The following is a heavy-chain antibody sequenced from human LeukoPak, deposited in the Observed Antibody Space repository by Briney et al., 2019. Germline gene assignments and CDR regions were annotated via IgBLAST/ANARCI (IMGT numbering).Heavy chain of an antibody. J-gene: IGHJ5*02. V-gene: IGHV4-4*09. CDR3: TKREGPMSGSYDYFDP. CDR2: IHSNGYT. D-gene: IGHD1-26*01. CDR1: GGSISGYY. Sequence: SETLSLTCTVSGGSISGYYWSWIRQPPRQGLEWIAYIHSNGYTNYNPSLKSRVTIPVDTSKNQFSLKVTSVTAADTAMYYCTKREGPMSGSYDYFDPWGQGTLVTVS.